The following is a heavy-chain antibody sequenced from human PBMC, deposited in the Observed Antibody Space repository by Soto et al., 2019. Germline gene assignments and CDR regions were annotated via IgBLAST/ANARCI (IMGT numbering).Heavy chain of an antibody. V-gene: IGHV1-18*01. CDR1: GYTFTSYG. Sequence: QVQLVQSGAEVKKPGASVKVSCKASGYTFTSYGISWVRQAPGQGLEWMGWISAYNGNTNYAQKLQGRVTMTTDTATSTAYMELRSLRSDDTAVYYCARPLTEYQLLFGGMDVWGQGTTVTVSS. CDR3: ARPLTEYQLLFGGMDV. J-gene: IGHJ6*02. D-gene: IGHD2-2*01. CDR2: ISAYNGNT.